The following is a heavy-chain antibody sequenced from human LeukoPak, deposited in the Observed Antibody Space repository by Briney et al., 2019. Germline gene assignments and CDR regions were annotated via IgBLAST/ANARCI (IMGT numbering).Heavy chain of an antibody. J-gene: IGHJ4*02. CDR1: GYTFTGYY. D-gene: IGHD3-16*02. CDR3: ARVDQRISFYFDY. CDR2: LNPHNGDT. Sequence: ASVKVSCKASGYTFTGYYMHWVRQAPGQGLEWMGWLNPHNGDTNNVQKFQGRVTMTTDTSISTAFMELSSLRSDDTAVYYCARVDQRISFYFDYWGQGTLISVSS. V-gene: IGHV1-2*02.